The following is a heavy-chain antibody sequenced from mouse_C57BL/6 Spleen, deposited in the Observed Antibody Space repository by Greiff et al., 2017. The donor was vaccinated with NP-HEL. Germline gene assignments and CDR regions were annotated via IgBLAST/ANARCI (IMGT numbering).Heavy chain of an antibody. V-gene: IGHV5-4*01. CDR2: ISDGGSYT. CDR1: GFTFSSYA. CDR3: ASAYYSNYVHYFDY. Sequence: EVQLVESGGGLVKPGGSLKLSCAASGFTFSSYAMSWVRQTPEKRLEWVATISDGGSYTYYPDNVKGRFTISRDNAKNNLYLQMSHLKSEDTAMYYCASAYYSNYVHYFDYWGQGTTLTVSS. J-gene: IGHJ2*01. D-gene: IGHD2-5*01.